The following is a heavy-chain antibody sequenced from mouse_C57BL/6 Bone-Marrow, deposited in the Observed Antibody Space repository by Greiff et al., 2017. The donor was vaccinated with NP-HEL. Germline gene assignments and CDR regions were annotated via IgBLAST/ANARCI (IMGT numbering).Heavy chain of an antibody. D-gene: IGHD1-1*01. CDR3: ARGLRSLDFDY. Sequence: LQQPGAELVMPGASVKLSCKASGYTFTSYWMHWVKQRPGQGLEWIGEIDPSDSYTNYNQKFKGKSTLTVDKSSSTAYMQLSSLTSEDSAVYYCARGLRSLDFDYWGQGTTLTVSS. CDR2: IDPSDSYT. J-gene: IGHJ2*01. V-gene: IGHV1-69*01. CDR1: GYTFTSYW.